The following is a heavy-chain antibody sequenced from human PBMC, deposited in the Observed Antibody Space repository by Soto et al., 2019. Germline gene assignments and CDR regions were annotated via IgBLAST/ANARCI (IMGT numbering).Heavy chain of an antibody. CDR2: LYYGGSA. CDR1: GDSVSSGGAY. Sequence: QAQLQESGPGLVQPSQTLSLTCSVSGDSVSSGGAYWSWIRQLPGKSLEWIGYLYYGGSANYTPSLKSRLTISLDTSKNQFSLKLKSVTAADTAVYYCARIKSRYYKIISYSFDYWDRGTLVTVSS. D-gene: IGHD3-10*01. J-gene: IGHJ4*02. V-gene: IGHV4-31*03. CDR3: ARIKSRYYKIISYSFDY.